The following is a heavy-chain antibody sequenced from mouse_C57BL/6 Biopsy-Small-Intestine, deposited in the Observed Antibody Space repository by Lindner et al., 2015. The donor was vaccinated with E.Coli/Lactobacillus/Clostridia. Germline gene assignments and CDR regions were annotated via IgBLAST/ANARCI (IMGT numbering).Heavy chain of an antibody. D-gene: IGHD4-1*01. J-gene: IGHJ2*01. CDR3: ARWRGWDNYFDY. CDR2: IYPGDGDT. CDR1: GDEFSSYW. Sequence: VQLQESGAELVKPGASVKISCKVSGDEFSSYWMHWVKQGPGKGLEWIGQIYPGDGDTNYNEKFKGKATLTADKSSSTAYMQLSSLTSEDSAVYFCARWRGWDNYFDYWGQGTTLTVSS. V-gene: IGHV1-80*01.